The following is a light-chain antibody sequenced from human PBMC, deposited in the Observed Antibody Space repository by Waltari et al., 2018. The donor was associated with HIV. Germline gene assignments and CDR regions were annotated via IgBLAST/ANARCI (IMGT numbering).Light chain of an antibody. J-gene: IGLJ2*01. V-gene: IGLV1-40*01. Sequence: QSVLTQPPSVSGAPGQRVTISCTGTSSNIGAGYAVHWYQQVAGTAPKLLIYDNKSRPSGVPDRFSGSKSGTSASLVIAGLQAEDEADYYCQSFDNSLIFGGGTKLTVL. CDR2: DNK. CDR3: QSFDNSLI. CDR1: SSNIGAGYA.